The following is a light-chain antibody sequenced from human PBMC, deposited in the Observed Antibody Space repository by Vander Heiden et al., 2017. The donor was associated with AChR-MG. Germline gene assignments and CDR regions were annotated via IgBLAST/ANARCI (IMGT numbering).Light chain of an antibody. V-gene: IGKV1-39*01. CDR1: QSISSY. CDR2: AAS. CDR3: QQGYSTPPT. Sequence: DIQMTQSPPSLPASVGARVTITCRSSQSISSYLKWYQQKPGKAPKLLIYAASSLQSGVPSRFSGSGSGTDFTLTISSLQPEDFATYYCQQGYSTPPTFGGGTKVEIK. J-gene: IGKJ4*01.